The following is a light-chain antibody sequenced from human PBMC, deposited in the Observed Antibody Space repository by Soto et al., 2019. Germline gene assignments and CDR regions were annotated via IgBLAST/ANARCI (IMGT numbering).Light chain of an antibody. CDR3: SSYTSSSTLV. J-gene: IGLJ2*01. CDR1: SSDVGSYNL. CDR2: EVS. V-gene: IGLV2-14*02. Sequence: QSVLTQPASVSGSPGQSITISCTGTSSDVGSYNLVSWYQQHPGKAPKLVIYEVSNRPSGVSSRFSGSKSGSTASLTISGLQAEDEADYYCSSYTSSSTLVFGGGTQLTVL.